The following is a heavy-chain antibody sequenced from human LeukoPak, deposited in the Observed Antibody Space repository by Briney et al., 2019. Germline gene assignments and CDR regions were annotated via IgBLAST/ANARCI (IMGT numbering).Heavy chain of an antibody. Sequence: GGSLRLSCAASGFTFSSYAMSWVRQAPGKGLEWVSAISGSVGSTYYADSVKGRFTISRDNSKNTLYLQMNSLRAEDTAVYYCAKGDYYGSGPFDYWGQGTLVTVSS. CDR1: GFTFSSYA. CDR2: ISGSVGST. D-gene: IGHD3-10*01. CDR3: AKGDYYGSGPFDY. J-gene: IGHJ4*02. V-gene: IGHV3-23*01.